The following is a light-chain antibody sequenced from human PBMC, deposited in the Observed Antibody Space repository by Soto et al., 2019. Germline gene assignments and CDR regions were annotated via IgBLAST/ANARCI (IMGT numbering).Light chain of an antibody. V-gene: IGKV3-15*01. CDR2: GAS. CDR1: QSVSRN. Sequence: EIVMTQSPATLSVSPGERATLSCRAGQSVSRNLAWYQQRPGQAPRLLIYGASTRATGVPTRFSGSGSGTEFTLTISSLQSEDVAVYYCQQYNNWPLTFGGGTKVEIK. CDR3: QQYNNWPLT. J-gene: IGKJ4*01.